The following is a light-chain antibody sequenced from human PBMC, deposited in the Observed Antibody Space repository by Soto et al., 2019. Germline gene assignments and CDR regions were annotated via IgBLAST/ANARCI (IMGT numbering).Light chain of an antibody. CDR1: QSIGNY. CDR3: QASYTTPLT. Sequence: DIQMTQSPSSLSASIGDRVTLTCRSSQSIGNYLNWYQQKPGKAPSLLIHSASTLQNGVPSRFSGSGSGTEFTFTISGLQPDDVATYYCQASYTTPLTCGQGTRLE. J-gene: IGKJ5*01. V-gene: IGKV1-39*01. CDR2: SAS.